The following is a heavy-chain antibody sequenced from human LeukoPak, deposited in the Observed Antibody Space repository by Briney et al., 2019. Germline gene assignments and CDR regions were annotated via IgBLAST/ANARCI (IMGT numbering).Heavy chain of an antibody. Sequence: SVKVSCKASGGTFSSYATSWVRQAPGQGLEWMGGIIPIFGTANYAQKFQGRVTITADESTSTAYMELSSLTSDDTAVYYCVRDARGAAAADDAFDIWGQGTMVTVSS. CDR1: GGTFSSYA. J-gene: IGHJ3*02. CDR2: IIPIFGTA. V-gene: IGHV1-69*13. CDR3: VRDARGAAAADDAFDI. D-gene: IGHD6-13*01.